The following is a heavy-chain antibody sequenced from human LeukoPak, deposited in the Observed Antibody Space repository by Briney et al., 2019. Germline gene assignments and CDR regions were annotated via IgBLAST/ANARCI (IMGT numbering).Heavy chain of an antibody. CDR1: GGTFSSYA. J-gene: IGHJ4*02. V-gene: IGHV1-69*13. CDR2: IIPIFGTA. CDR3: ARSGIAVAGTESYFDY. Sequence: ASVKVSCKASGGTFSSYAISWVRQAPGQGLEWMGGIIPIFGTANYAQKFQGRVTITADESTSTAYMELSSLRSEDTAVYYCARSGIAVAGTESYFDYWGQGTLVTVSS. D-gene: IGHD6-19*01.